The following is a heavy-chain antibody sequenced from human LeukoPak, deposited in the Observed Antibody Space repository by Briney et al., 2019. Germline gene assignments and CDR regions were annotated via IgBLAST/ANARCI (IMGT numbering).Heavy chain of an antibody. Sequence: GESLKISCKGSGYSFTSCWIGWVRQMPGKGLEWMGIIYPGDSDTRYSPSFQGQVTISADKSITTAYLQWSSLKASDTAMYYCARHRATVTTEIDYWGQGTLVTVSS. D-gene: IGHD4-17*01. V-gene: IGHV5-51*01. J-gene: IGHJ4*02. CDR3: ARHRATVTTEIDY. CDR1: GYSFTSCW. CDR2: IYPGDSDT.